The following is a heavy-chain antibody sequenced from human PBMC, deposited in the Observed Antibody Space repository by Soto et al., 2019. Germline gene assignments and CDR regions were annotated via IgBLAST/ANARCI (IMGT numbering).Heavy chain of an antibody. V-gene: IGHV3-33*01. Sequence: QVQVVESWGGMVQPGRSLRLSCTASGFTFRSHAMHWVRQAPGKGLEWVAQIWYDGSNKYYADSVKGRFTISRDNSKNTPYAQMDSLRVEDTAVYYCARDGPSLAPYALDVWGQGTSVTVS. D-gene: IGHD6-13*01. CDR2: IWYDGSNK. J-gene: IGHJ6*02. CDR1: GFTFRSHA. CDR3: ARDGPSLAPYALDV.